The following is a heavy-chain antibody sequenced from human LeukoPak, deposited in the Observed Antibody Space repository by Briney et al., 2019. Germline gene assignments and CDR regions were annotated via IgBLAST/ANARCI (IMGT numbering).Heavy chain of an antibody. D-gene: IGHD6-13*01. CDR1: GFTFSRYA. Sequence: GGSLRLSCSASGFTFSRYAMHWVRQAPGKGLEYVSAISSNGGSTYYADSVKGRFTISRDNSKNTLYLQMNSLRAEDTAVYYCARDEAQQLANRDYYYYGMDVWGQGTTVTVSS. J-gene: IGHJ6*02. V-gene: IGHV3-64*04. CDR2: ISSNGGST. CDR3: ARDEAQQLANRDYYYYGMDV.